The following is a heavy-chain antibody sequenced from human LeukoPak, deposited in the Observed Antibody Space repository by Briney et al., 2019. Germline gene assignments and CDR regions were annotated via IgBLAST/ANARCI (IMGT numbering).Heavy chain of an antibody. Sequence: PSETLSLTCAVYGGSFSGYYWSWIRQPPGKGLEWMGEINHSGSTNYNPSLKSRVTISVDTSKNQFSLKLSSVAAADTAVYYCARVTTGTFAYWGEGTLVTVS. CDR3: ARVTTGTFAY. CDR2: INHSGST. V-gene: IGHV4-34*01. CDR1: GGSFSGYY. D-gene: IGHD4-17*01. J-gene: IGHJ4*02.